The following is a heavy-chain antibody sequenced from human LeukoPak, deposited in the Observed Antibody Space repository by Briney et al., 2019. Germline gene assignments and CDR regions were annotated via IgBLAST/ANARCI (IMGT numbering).Heavy chain of an antibody. CDR1: GFTYNNYA. D-gene: IGHD3-22*01. V-gene: IGHV3-23*01. CDR3: ARFPTFYYDSSGYHYDY. J-gene: IGHJ4*02. CDR2: ISGSGPST. Sequence: GGSLRLSCVASGFTYNNYAMSWVRKAPGKGLEWVSSISGSGPSTDYTDAVKGRFIISRDKSKNTLHLQMNSLRAEDTALYYCARFPTFYYDSSGYHYDYWGQGTLVTVSS.